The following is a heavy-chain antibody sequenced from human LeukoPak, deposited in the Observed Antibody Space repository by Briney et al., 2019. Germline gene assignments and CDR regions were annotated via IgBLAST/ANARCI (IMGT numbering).Heavy chain of an antibody. D-gene: IGHD3-10*01. CDR1: DNTFPMFG. V-gene: IGHV1-18*01. CDR3: ARPVKGTFFYYYMDV. J-gene: IGHJ6*03. CDR2: INSYNGNT. Sequence: GASVKVSCKPSDNTFPMFGLTWGRQAPGQGLEWMGWINSYNGNTQYAQNLQGRVTLTRDTSTTTAYMELRSLRSNDTAVYYCARPVKGTFFYYYMDVWGKGTTVIVSS.